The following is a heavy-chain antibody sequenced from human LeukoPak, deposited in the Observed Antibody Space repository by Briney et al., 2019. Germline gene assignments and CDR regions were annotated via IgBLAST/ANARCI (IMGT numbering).Heavy chain of an antibody. CDR3: TKSHGYTSGWYGGY. D-gene: IGHD6-19*01. V-gene: IGHV3-23*01. CDR1: GFTFSSYA. J-gene: IGHJ4*02. CDR2: ISGSGGST. Sequence: GGSLRLSCAASGFTFSSYAMNWVRQAPGKGLEWVSGISGSGGSTYYADSVKGRFTISRDNSKNTLYLQMNSLRAEDTAVYYCTKSHGYTSGWYGGYWGQGTLVTVSP.